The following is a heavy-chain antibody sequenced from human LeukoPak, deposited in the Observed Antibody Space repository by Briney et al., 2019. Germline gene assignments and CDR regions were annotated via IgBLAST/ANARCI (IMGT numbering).Heavy chain of an antibody. CDR3: ASVGGYYPYYFGY. D-gene: IGHD2-15*01. J-gene: IGHJ4*02. CDR1: GGSISSYY. V-gene: IGHV4-59*01. CDR2: IYSSGST. Sequence: SETLSLTCTVSGGSISSYYWSWIRQPPGKGLEWIGYIYSSGSTNYNPSLKSRVTISVDTSKNQFSLKLTSVTAADTAVYYCASVGGYYPYYFGYWGQGTLVTVSS.